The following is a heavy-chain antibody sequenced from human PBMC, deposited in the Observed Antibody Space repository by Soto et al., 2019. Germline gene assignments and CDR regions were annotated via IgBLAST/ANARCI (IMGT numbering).Heavy chain of an antibody. D-gene: IGHD1-1*01. CDR2: MSPDSGNT. CDR1: GYTFTDYD. V-gene: IGHV1-8*02. CDR3: EVTTGY. J-gene: IGHJ4*02. Sequence: QVQVVQSRAEVKKPGASVRVSCKTSGYTFTDYDINWVRQAAGQGLEYMGWMSPDSGNTGYSQQCQGRVTMTSNTSTSTAYMELSSLTSEATAVYYCEVTTGYWGQGTMVTVSS.